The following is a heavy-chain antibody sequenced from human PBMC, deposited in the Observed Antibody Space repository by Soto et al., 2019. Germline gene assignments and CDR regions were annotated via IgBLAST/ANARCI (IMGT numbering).Heavy chain of an antibody. CDR1: GGSISSYY. CDR2: IYYSGST. D-gene: IGHD6-13*01. CDR3: AGSRATGYSSSWYYFDY. J-gene: IGHJ4*02. V-gene: IGHV4-59*01. Sequence: SETLSLTCTVSGGSISSYYWSWIRQPPGKGLEWIGYIYYSGSTNYNSSLKSRVTISVDTSKNQFSLKLSSVTAADTAVYYCAGSRATGYSSSWYYFDYWGQGTLVTVSS.